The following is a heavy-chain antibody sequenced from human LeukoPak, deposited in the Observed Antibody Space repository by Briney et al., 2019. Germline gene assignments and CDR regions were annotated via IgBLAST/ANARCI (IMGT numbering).Heavy chain of an antibody. CDR1: GGSISSGSYY. J-gene: IGHJ4*02. Sequence: SETLSLTCTVSGGSISSGSYYWSWIRQPAGKGLEWIGRIYTSGSTNYNPSLKSRVTMSVDTSKNQFSLKLSSVTAADTAVYYCARDGYCSGGSCYRFDYWGQGTLVTVSS. CDR2: IYTSGST. D-gene: IGHD2-15*01. CDR3: ARDGYCSGGSCYRFDY. V-gene: IGHV4-61*02.